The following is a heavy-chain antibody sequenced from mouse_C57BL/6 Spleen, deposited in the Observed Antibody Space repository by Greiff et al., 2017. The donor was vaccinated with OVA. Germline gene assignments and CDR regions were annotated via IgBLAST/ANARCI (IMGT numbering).Heavy chain of an antibody. CDR2: IYPGSGNT. Sequence: QVQLQQSGAELVRPGASVKLSCKASGYTFTDYYINWVKQRPGQGLGWIARIYPGSGNTYYNEKFKGKATLTAEKSSSTAYMQLSSLTSEDSAVYFCARGDDYDGAWFAYWGQGTLVTVSA. CDR3: ARGDDYDGAWFAY. J-gene: IGHJ3*01. CDR1: GYTFTDYY. D-gene: IGHD2-4*01. V-gene: IGHV1-76*01.